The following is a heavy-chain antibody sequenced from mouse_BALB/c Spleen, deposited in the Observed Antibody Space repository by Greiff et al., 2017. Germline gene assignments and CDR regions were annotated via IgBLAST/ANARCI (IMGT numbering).Heavy chain of an antibody. CDR3: ARERPFTTVVAAYYAMDY. D-gene: IGHD1-1*01. CDR1: GFSLTGYG. CDR2: IWGDGST. Sequence: VQLQQSGPGLVAPSQSLSITCTVSGFSLTGYGVNWVRQPPGKGLEWLGMIWGDGSTDYNSALKSRLSISKDNSKSQVFLKMNSLQTDDTARYYCARERPFTTVVAAYYAMDYWGQGTSVTVSS. V-gene: IGHV2-6-7*01. J-gene: IGHJ4*01.